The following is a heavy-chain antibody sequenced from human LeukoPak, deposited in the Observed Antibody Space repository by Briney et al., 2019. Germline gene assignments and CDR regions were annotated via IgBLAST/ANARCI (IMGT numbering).Heavy chain of an antibody. Sequence: GGSLRLSCAASGFTFSSYGMHWVRQAPGKGLEWVAFIRYDGSNKYYADSVKGRFTISRDNSKNTLYLQMNSLRAEDTAVYYCAKESVAVAGTGVLSYWGQGTLVTVSS. D-gene: IGHD6-19*01. V-gene: IGHV3-30*02. CDR3: AKESVAVAGTGVLSY. CDR1: GFTFSSYG. J-gene: IGHJ4*02. CDR2: IRYDGSNK.